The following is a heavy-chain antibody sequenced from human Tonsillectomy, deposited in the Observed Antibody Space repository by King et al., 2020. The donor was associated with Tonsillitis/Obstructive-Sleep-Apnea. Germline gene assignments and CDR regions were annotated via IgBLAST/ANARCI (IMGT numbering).Heavy chain of an antibody. J-gene: IGHJ4*02. Sequence: VQLLESEGGLEQPGGSLKLSCAASGFAFNIYAMAWFRQAPGKGLEWVSAINNNGGNTYYADSVRGRFTISRDNSKDTMYLQMSSLRAEDTAVYYCAGYCNSRALRHGFDYWGQATLVTVPP. D-gene: IGHD2/OR15-2a*01. CDR2: INNNGGNT. V-gene: IGHV3-23*01. CDR1: GFAFNIYA. CDR3: AGYCNSRALRHGFDY.